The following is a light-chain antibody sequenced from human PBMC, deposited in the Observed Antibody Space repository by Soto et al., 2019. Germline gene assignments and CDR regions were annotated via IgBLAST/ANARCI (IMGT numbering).Light chain of an antibody. CDR3: QQYTNWPYT. J-gene: IGKJ2*01. V-gene: IGKV3-15*01. Sequence: EIVMTQSPATLSVSPGERASLSCRASQSVGSNLAWYQQTAGQAPRLLIYGASTRATGIPARFSGSGSGTEFPLTISSLHSEDFAVYSCQQYTNWPYTFGQGTKLGIK. CDR2: GAS. CDR1: QSVGSN.